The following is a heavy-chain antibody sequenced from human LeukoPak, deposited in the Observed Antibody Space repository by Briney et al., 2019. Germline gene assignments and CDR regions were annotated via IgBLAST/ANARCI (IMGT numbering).Heavy chain of an antibody. D-gene: IGHD1-26*01. Sequence: GGSLRLSCAASGFTFNSYTMYWVRQAPGKGLEWVSSISSSSSHMYYADSVKGRFSISRDNAKNSLYLQMNSVRAEDTAVYYCVRDSGSSYGYYFLHWGQGTLVTVSS. CDR1: GFTFNSYT. CDR3: VRDSGSSYGYYFLH. J-gene: IGHJ1*01. V-gene: IGHV3-21*01. CDR2: ISSSSSHM.